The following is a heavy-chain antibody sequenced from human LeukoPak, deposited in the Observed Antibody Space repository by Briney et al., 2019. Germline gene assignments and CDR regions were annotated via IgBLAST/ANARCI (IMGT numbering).Heavy chain of an antibody. V-gene: IGHV3-7*01. CDR1: GFTFSDYW. J-gene: IGHJ4*02. CDR2: IKQDGTQK. CDR3: ARKGLPDY. Sequence: GSLRLSCAASGFTFSDYWMSWVRQAPGKGLEWVANIKQDGTQKYYVDSMKGRFTISRDNAKNSLYLQMNSLRDEDTAVYYCARKGLPDYWGQGTLVTVSS.